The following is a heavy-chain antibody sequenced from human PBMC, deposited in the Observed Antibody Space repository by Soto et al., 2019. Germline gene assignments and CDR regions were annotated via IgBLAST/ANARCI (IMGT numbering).Heavy chain of an antibody. D-gene: IGHD1-26*01. CDR3: ARDFVVGGPTINYYYGMDV. CDR2: ISSSGSST. Sequence: GSLRLSCTASGFTFSNYNMNWVRQAPGKGLEWVSFISSSGSSTSYADSLRGRFTVSRDNAKNSLHLQMNSLRAEDTAVYYCARDFVVGGPTINYYYGMDVWGQGTTVTVSS. J-gene: IGHJ6*02. V-gene: IGHV3-21*01. CDR1: GFTFSNYN.